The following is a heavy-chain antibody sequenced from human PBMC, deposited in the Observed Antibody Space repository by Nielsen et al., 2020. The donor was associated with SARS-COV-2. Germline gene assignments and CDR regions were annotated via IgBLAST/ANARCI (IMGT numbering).Heavy chain of an antibody. J-gene: IGHJ4*02. D-gene: IGHD6-19*01. CDR2: INPNSGGT. V-gene: IGHV1-2*02. CDR1: GYTFTGYY. Sequence: SVKVSCKASGYTFTGYYMHWVRQAPGQGLEWMGWINPNSGGTNYAQKFQGRVTMTRDTSISTAYMELSRLRSDDMAVYYCARTGIAVAGIDFDYWGQGTLVTVSS. CDR3: ARTGIAVAGIDFDY.